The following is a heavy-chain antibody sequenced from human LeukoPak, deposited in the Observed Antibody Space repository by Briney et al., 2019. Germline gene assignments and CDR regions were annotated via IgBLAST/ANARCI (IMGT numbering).Heavy chain of an antibody. CDR3: ARQSEGFDS. CDR2: IYYSGTT. J-gene: IGHJ4*02. Sequence: PSETLSLTCTVSGNSIRSYYWNWIRQPPGKGLEWIGYIYYSGTTSYNPSLRSRVTISVDMSKNQFSLRLTSVTAADTAVYYCARQSEGFDSWGQGTRVTVSS. CDR1: GNSIRSYY. V-gene: IGHV4-59*08.